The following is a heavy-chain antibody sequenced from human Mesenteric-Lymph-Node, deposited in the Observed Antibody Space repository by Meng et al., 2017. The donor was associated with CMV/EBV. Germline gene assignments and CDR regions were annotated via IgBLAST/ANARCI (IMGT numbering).Heavy chain of an antibody. Sequence: GESLKISCAASGFTFSIYTMNWVRQAPGKGLEWVTFIRYDGSNTYYADSVKGRFTISRDNSKSTLYLQINSLRVEDSAVYHCAKGGPQWLVETYFDYWGPGTLVTVSS. J-gene: IGHJ4*02. V-gene: IGHV3-30*02. D-gene: IGHD6-19*01. CDR1: GFTFSIYT. CDR2: IRYDGSNT. CDR3: AKGGPQWLVETYFDY.